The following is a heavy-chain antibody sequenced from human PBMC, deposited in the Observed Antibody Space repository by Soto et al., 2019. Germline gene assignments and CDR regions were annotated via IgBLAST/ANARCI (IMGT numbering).Heavy chain of an antibody. CDR3: MHHDSTASYVQ. CDR2: IYPGDSYT. Sequence: GESLKISCKGSGYSFTNYWIAWVRQMPGKGLEWMGSIYPGDSYTRYSPSFQGQVTISADKSFSTAYLQWSSLKASDTAIYYCMHHDSTASYVQWGPGTLVTV. D-gene: IGHD3-22*01. V-gene: IGHV5-51*01. J-gene: IGHJ4*02. CDR1: GYSFTNYW.